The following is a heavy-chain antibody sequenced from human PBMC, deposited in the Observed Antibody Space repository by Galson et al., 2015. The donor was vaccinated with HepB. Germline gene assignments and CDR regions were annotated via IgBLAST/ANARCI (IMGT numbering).Heavy chain of an antibody. CDR1: GGSVSSGSYY. Sequence: ETLSLTCTVSGGSVSSGSYYWSWIRQPPGKGLEWIGYIYYSGSTNYNPSLKSRVTISVDTSKNQFSLKLSSVTAADTAVYYCASGPYYYDFWSGYYHGSKGVFNWFDPWGQGTLVTVSS. CDR2: IYYSGST. CDR3: ASGPYYYDFWSGYYHGSKGVFNWFDP. J-gene: IGHJ5*02. D-gene: IGHD3-3*01. V-gene: IGHV4-61*01.